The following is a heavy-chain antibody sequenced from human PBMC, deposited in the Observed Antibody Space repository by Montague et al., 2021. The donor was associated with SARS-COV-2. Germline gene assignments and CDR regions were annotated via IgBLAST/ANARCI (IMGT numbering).Heavy chain of an antibody. Sequence: SETLSLTCTVSGGSISSSSYYWGWIRQPPGKGLEWIGSIYYSGSTYYNPSLKSRVTISVDTSKNQFSLKLSSVTAADTAVYYCASFHTSYYYDSKAAPATPDSFDIWGQGTLVTVSS. CDR3: ASFHTSYYYDSKAAPATPDSFDI. CDR2: IYYSGST. D-gene: IGHD3-22*01. J-gene: IGHJ3*02. CDR1: GGSISSSSYY. V-gene: IGHV4-39*01.